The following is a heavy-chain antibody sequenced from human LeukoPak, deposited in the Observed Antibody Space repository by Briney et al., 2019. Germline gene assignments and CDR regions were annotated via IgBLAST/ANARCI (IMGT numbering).Heavy chain of an antibody. CDR2: INHSGST. J-gene: IGHJ6*02. V-gene: IGHV4-34*01. D-gene: IGHD3-10*01. CDR1: GGSFSGYY. CDR3: ASQIITMVRGAYYYYGMDV. Sequence: SETLSLTCAVYGGSFSGYYWSWIRQPPGEGLEWIGEINHSGSTNYNPSLKSRVTISVDTSKNQFSLKLSSVTAADTAVYYCASQIITMVRGAYYYYGMDVWGQGTTVTVSS.